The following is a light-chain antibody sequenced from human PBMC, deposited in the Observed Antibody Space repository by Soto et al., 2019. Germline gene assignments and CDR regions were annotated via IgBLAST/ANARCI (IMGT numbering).Light chain of an antibody. V-gene: IGKV3-11*01. CDR2: DVS. J-gene: IGKJ5*01. Sequence: EVVLTQSPATLSLSPGERGTLSCRASESVTNYLAWYQQKPGQAPRLLVYDVSNRATGIPARFSGGGSGTDFTLTISGLQSGDSAVYFCQQYNNWPFSFGQGTRLEIK. CDR1: ESVTNY. CDR3: QQYNNWPFS.